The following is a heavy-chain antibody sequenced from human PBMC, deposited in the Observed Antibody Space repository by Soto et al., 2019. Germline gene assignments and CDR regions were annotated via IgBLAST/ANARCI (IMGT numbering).Heavy chain of an antibody. D-gene: IGHD1-26*01. CDR3: AADRRWELL. Sequence: GGSLRLSCVASGFTFSSYEMNWVRQAPGKGLEWVSYISSDGATIYYADSVKGRFTISRDNAKNSLFLQMNSLKADGTSVYYCAADRRWELLWGQGTLVTVSS. V-gene: IGHV3-48*03. CDR2: ISSDGATI. J-gene: IGHJ4*02. CDR1: GFTFSSYE.